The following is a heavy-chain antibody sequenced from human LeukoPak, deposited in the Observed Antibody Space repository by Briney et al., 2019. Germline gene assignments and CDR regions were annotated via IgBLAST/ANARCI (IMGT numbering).Heavy chain of an antibody. CDR2: ISIDGSEK. D-gene: IGHD5-12*01. J-gene: IGHJ4*02. V-gene: IGHV3-30*18. CDR3: ANPQSRGYDYLDY. Sequence: PGGSLRLSCAASGFTFRNYGMHWVRQAPGKGLEWVAVISIDGSEKYYADSVKGRFTISRDNSKNTLYLQRNSLRGDDTAVYYCANPQSRGYDYLDYWGQGTLVTVSS. CDR1: GFTFRNYG.